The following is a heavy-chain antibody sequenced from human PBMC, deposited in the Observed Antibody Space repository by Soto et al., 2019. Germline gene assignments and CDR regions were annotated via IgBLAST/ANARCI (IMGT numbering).Heavy chain of an antibody. CDR1: GGSISSGDYY. CDR2: IYYSGST. J-gene: IGHJ4*02. D-gene: IGHD5-18*01. CDR3: ARDDPKYSYGNGGFDY. V-gene: IGHV4-30-4*01. Sequence: QVKLQESGPGLVKPSQTLSLTCTVSGGSISSGDYYWSWIRQPPGKGLEWIGYIYYSGSTYYNPSLKSRVTISVDTSKNQFSLKLSSVTAADTAVYYCARDDPKYSYGNGGFDYWGQGTLVTVSS.